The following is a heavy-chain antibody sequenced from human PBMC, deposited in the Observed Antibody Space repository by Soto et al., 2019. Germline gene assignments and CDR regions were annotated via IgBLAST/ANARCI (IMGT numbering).Heavy chain of an antibody. J-gene: IGHJ6*03. CDR3: ARAWVPRGRWLVAATAYYMDV. V-gene: IGHV4-31*03. CDR1: GGSISSGGYY. Sequence: QVQLQESGPGLVKPSQTLSLTCTVSGGSISSGGYYWSWIRQHPGKGLEWIGYIYYSGSSYYNPSLKSRVTISVDTSKNQSSLKLSSVTAADTAVYYCARAWVPRGRWLVAATAYYMDVWGKGTTVTVSS. D-gene: IGHD2-15*01. CDR2: IYYSGSS.